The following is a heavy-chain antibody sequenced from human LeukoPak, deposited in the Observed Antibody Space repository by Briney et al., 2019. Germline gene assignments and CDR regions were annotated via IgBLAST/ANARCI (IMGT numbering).Heavy chain of an antibody. Sequence: SETPSLTCTVSGGSISSGGYYWSWIRQHPGKGLEWIGYIYYSGSTYYNPSLKSRVTISVDTSKNQFSLKLSSVTAADTAVYYCARDIPGGYCSGGSCYSGGFDPWGQGTLVTVSS. CDR1: GGSISSGGYY. D-gene: IGHD2-15*01. CDR2: IYYSGST. V-gene: IGHV4-31*03. CDR3: ARDIPGGYCSGGSCYSGGFDP. J-gene: IGHJ5*02.